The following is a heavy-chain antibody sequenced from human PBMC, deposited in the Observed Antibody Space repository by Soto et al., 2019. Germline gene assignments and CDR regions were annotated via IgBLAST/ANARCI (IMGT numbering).Heavy chain of an antibody. Sequence: GGSLRLSCAASGFTFSSYAMSWVRQAPGKGLEWVSAISGSGGSTYYADSVKGRFTISRDNSKNTLYLQMNSLRAEDTAVYYCAKSVYYYDSSGYYDYNYFDYWGQGNLVTVSS. CDR3: AKSVYYYDSSGYYDYNYFDY. J-gene: IGHJ4*02. V-gene: IGHV3-23*01. CDR2: ISGSGGST. D-gene: IGHD3-22*01. CDR1: GFTFSSYA.